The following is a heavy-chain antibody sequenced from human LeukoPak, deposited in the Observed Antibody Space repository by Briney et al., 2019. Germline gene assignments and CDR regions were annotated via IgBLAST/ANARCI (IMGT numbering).Heavy chain of an antibody. CDR2: IKQDGSEI. Sequence: HPGGSLRLSCAASGFTFSNYWMSWVRQAPGKELEWVANIKQDGSEIYYVDSVKGRFTISRDNAKNSLYLQMNSLRAEDTGVYYCAREGSFDSSGYNDALDIWGQGTMVTVSA. CDR1: GFTFSNYW. D-gene: IGHD3-22*01. J-gene: IGHJ3*02. V-gene: IGHV3-7*03. CDR3: AREGSFDSSGYNDALDI.